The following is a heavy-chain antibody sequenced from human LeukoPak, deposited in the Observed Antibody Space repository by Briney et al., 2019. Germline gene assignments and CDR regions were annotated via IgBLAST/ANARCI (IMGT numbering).Heavy chain of an antibody. J-gene: IGHJ3*02. CDR3: ARGNRPYTSSWSSLAFDI. Sequence: ASVKVSCKASGYTFTSFDINWVRQATGQGLEWMGWTNPNSGYTGFAQKFQGRVTMTRNTSISTAYMEVSSLRSEDTAVYYCARGNRPYTSSWSSLAFDIWGQGTMVTVSS. CDR1: GYTFTSFD. CDR2: TNPNSGYT. V-gene: IGHV1-8*01. D-gene: IGHD6-13*01.